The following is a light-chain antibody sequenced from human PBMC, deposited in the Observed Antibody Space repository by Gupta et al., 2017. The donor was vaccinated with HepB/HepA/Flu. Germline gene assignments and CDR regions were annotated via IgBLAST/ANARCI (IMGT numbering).Light chain of an antibody. Sequence: QTVVTQEPSLSVSPGGTVTLTCGLSSGSVSTSYYPNWYQQTPGQTPRTLIYNTKTRSSGVTDRFSGSILGNKAALTITGAQADDESHDYCLLYMGSGAVVFGGGTKVTVL. CDR2: NTK. CDR1: SGSVSTSYY. CDR3: LLYMGSGAVV. J-gene: IGLJ2*01. V-gene: IGLV8-61*01.